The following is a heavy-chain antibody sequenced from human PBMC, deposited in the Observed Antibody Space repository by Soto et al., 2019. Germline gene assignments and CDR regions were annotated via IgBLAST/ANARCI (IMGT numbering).Heavy chain of an antibody. CDR2: ISYDGSNK. CDR1: GFTFSSYG. Sequence: PGGSLRLSCAASGFTFSSYGMHWVRQAPGKGLEWVAVISYDGSNKYYADSVKGRFTISRDNSKNTLYLQMNSLRAEDTAVYYCARDRFYYGSSGYYYFDYWGQGTLVTVSS. J-gene: IGHJ4*02. V-gene: IGHV3-30*03. D-gene: IGHD3-22*01. CDR3: ARDRFYYGSSGYYYFDY.